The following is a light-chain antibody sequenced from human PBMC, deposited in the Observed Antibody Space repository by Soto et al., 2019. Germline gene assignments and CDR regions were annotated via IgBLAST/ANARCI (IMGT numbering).Light chain of an antibody. V-gene: IGKV3-15*01. CDR1: QSVSSN. CDR2: GAS. Sequence: EIVMTQSPATLSVSPGERATLSCRASQSVSSNLAWYQQKPGQAPRLLIYGASTRATGIPARFSGCGSGKEFTLTISSLQSEDFAVYYCQQYNNWPPFTFGPGTKVDIK. J-gene: IGKJ3*01. CDR3: QQYNNWPPFT.